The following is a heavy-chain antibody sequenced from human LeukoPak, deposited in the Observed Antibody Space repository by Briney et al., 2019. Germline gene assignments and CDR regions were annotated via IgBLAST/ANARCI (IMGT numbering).Heavy chain of an antibody. CDR3: AKGDSSTWYAFDY. CDR2: ISDSGTST. V-gene: IGHV3-23*01. D-gene: IGHD6-13*01. J-gene: IGHJ4*02. Sequence: GGSLRLSCAASGFSFSDCAMSWVRQAPRKGLEWVSVISDSGTSTYYADSVKGRFTISRDNSKNTLYLQMNSLRAEDTAIYYCAKGDSSTWYAFDYWGQGTLVTVFS. CDR1: GFSFSDCA.